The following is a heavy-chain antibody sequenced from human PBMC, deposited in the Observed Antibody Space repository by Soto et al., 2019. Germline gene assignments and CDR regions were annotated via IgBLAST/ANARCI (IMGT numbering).Heavy chain of an antibody. CDR3: ARAGAGDSAGAFDY. Sequence: SVKVSCKASGVTFSSYAISWVRQAPGQGLEWMGGIIPIFGTANYAQKFQGRVTINADKSTSTAYLEVSSLGADDTAVYYCARAGAGDSAGAFDYWGQGTLVTVSS. D-gene: IGHD1-26*01. CDR1: GVTFSSYA. J-gene: IGHJ4*02. V-gene: IGHV1-69*06. CDR2: IIPIFGTA.